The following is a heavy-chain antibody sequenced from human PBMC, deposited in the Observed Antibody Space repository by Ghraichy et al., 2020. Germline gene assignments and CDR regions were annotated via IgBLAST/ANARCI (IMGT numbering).Heavy chain of an antibody. D-gene: IGHD3-22*01. CDR1: GFTFSSYA. CDR3: AHYSDSSGYYRPDAFDI. CDR2: ISYDGINK. J-gene: IGHJ3*02. V-gene: IGHV3-30*04. Sequence: RGSLRLSCAASGFTFSSYAMHWVRQAPGKGLEWAAVISYDGINKYYADSVKGRFTISRDKSKNTLYLQMNSLRAEDTAVYYCAHYSDSSGYYRPDAFDIWGEGRVVTVSS.